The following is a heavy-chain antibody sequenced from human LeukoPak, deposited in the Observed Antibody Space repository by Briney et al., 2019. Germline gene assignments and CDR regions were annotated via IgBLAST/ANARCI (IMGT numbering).Heavy chain of an antibody. CDR1: GFTFDDYG. CDR3: ARGWTGTFGYDY. Sequence: GGSLRLSCAASGFTFDDYGMSRVRQAPGKGLEWVSGINWNGGSTGYADSVKGRFTISRDNAKNSLYLQMNSLRAEDTALYYCARGWTGTFGYDYWGQGTLVTVSS. V-gene: IGHV3-20*04. J-gene: IGHJ4*02. CDR2: INWNGGST. D-gene: IGHD1-1*01.